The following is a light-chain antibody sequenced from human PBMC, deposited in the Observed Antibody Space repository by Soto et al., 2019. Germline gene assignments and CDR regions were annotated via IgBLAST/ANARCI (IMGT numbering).Light chain of an antibody. Sequence: QSALTQPASVSGSPGQSITISCTGTSSDVGGYNYVSWYQHHPGKAPKLMIFDVRNRPSGVSNRFAGSKSGNTASLTISGLQAEDEAEYYCSSYRSSSTVVVVGGGTKLTVL. CDR1: SSDVGGYNY. CDR2: DVR. V-gene: IGLV2-14*03. CDR3: SSYRSSSTVVV. J-gene: IGLJ2*01.